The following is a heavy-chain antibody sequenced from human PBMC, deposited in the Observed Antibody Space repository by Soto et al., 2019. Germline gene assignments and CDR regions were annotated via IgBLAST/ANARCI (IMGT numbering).Heavy chain of an antibody. D-gene: IGHD6-13*01. CDR2: ISSSSSYT. CDR3: ARDHIALDY. V-gene: IGHV3-11*06. J-gene: IGHJ4*02. Sequence: GSLRLSCAASGFTFSDYYMSWIRQAPGKGLEWVSYISSSSSYTNYADSVKDRFTISRDNAKNSLYLQMNSLRAEDTAVYYCARDHIALDYWGQGTLVTVSS. CDR1: GFTFSDYY.